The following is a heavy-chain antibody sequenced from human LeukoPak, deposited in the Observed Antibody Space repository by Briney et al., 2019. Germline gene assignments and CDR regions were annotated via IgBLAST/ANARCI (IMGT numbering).Heavy chain of an antibody. J-gene: IGHJ4*02. CDR1: GFSLSTSGVG. CDR3: AHRRGDIVATLFQFDY. D-gene: IGHD5-12*01. Sequence: SGPTLVKPTQTLTLTCTFCGFSLSTSGVGVGWIRQPPGKALEWIALIYWDDDKRYSPSLKSRLTITKDTSKNQVVLTMTNMDPVYTSTYYCAHRRGDIVATLFQFDYWGQGTLVTGSS. V-gene: IGHV2-5*02. CDR2: IYWDDDK.